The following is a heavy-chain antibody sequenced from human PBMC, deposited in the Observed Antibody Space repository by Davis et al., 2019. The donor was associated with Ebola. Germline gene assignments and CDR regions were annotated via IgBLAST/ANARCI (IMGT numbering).Heavy chain of an antibody. Sequence: PSETLSLTCALYGGSFSGYYWSWIRQPPGKGLEWIGEINHSGSTNYNPSLKSRVTISVDTSKNQFSLKLSSVTAADTAVYYCARVFTGAFDIWGQGTMVTVSS. V-gene: IGHV4-34*01. D-gene: IGHD3-10*01. CDR3: ARVFTGAFDI. J-gene: IGHJ3*02. CDR1: GGSFSGYY. CDR2: INHSGST.